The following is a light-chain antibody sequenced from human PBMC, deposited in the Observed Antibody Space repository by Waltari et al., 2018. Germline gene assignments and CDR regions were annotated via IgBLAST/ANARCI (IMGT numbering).Light chain of an antibody. CDR2: KAS. V-gene: IGKV1-5*03. J-gene: IGKJ1*01. CDR3: QQYNSYSLT. CDR1: QSISSW. Sequence: DIQMTQSPSTLSASVGDRVTITCRASQSISSWLAWYQQKPGKAPKLLIYKASSLESGVPSRFSGSGSGKEFTLTISSLQPDDFATYYCQQYNSYSLTFGQGTKVEIK.